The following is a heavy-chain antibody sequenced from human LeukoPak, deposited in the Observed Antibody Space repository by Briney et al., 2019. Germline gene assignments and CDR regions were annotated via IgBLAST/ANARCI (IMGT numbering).Heavy chain of an antibody. D-gene: IGHD6-13*01. Sequence: GASVKVSCKASGYTFTSYDINWVRQATGQGLEWMGWMNPNSGNTGYAQRFQGRVTMTRNTSISTAYMELSSLRSEDTAVYYCARGIAAAGTGSYFDYWGQGTLVTVSS. CDR1: GYTFTSYD. V-gene: IGHV1-8*01. J-gene: IGHJ4*02. CDR3: ARGIAAAGTGSYFDY. CDR2: MNPNSGNT.